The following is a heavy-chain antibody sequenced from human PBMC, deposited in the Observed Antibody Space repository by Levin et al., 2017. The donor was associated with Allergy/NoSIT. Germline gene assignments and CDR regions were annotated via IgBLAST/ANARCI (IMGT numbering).Heavy chain of an antibody. J-gene: IGHJ4*02. CDR2: IKTNSDGGTT. D-gene: IGHD3-10*01. Sequence: AGGSLRLSCAASGFIFSNAWMSWVRQAPGKGLEWVGRIKTNSDGGTTEYAAPVRGRFTISRDDSKNTLYLQMDSLKTEDTAVYYCATDHYGSGRWEFDYWGQGTLVTVSS. CDR1: GFIFSNAW. CDR3: ATDHYGSGRWEFDY. V-gene: IGHV3-15*01.